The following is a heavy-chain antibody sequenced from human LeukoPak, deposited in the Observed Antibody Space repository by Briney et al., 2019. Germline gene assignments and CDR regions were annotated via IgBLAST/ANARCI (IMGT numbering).Heavy chain of an antibody. D-gene: IGHD7-27*01. CDR2: VNPNNGDA. J-gene: IGHJ5*02. CDR3: ARGLGTYWGKDFLNWFDP. V-gene: IGHV1-8*01. CDR1: GYTFTSYD. Sequence: GASVKVSCKASGYTFTSYDINWVRQAAGQGLEWMGWVNPNNGDAGFSQKFQGRVTLTSNTSLTTAYMELTSLTSEDTAVYYCARGLGTYWGKDFLNWFDPWGQGTLVTVSS.